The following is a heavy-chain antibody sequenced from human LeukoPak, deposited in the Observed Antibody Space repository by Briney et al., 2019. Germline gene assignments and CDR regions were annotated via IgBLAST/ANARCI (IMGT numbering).Heavy chain of an antibody. CDR3: AGTDYDILTGYSFQMTTGYYYGMDV. Sequence: GGSLRLSCAASGFTFSSYSMDWVRQAPGKGLEWVSSISTGSDYIYYTDSVKGRFTMSRDNAKNLVYLQMNSLRAEDTAVYYCAGTDYDILTGYSFQMTTGYYYGMDVWGQGTTVTVSS. CDR1: GFTFSSYS. CDR2: ISTGSDYI. J-gene: IGHJ6*02. D-gene: IGHD3-9*01. V-gene: IGHV3-21*01.